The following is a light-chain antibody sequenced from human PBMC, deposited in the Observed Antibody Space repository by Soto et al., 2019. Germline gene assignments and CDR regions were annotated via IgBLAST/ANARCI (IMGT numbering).Light chain of an antibody. CDR3: SSYTSSSTVV. Sequence: QSALTQPASVYGSPGHAITISCTGTSSDVGGYNYVSWYQQHPGKAPKLMIYYVSNRPSGVSNLFSGSKSVNTASLTISGLQAEEEADYSCSSYTSSSTVVFGGGTKLTVL. J-gene: IGLJ2*01. CDR1: SSDVGGYNY. CDR2: YVS. V-gene: IGLV2-14*01.